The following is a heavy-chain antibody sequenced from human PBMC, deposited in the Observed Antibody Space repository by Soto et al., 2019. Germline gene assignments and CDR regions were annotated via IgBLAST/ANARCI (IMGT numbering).Heavy chain of an antibody. J-gene: IGHJ3*02. CDR2: IYYSGST. D-gene: IGHD1-26*01. CDR3: ARHGSGSRTFDI. Sequence: PSETLSLTCAVSGDSISTYYWSWIRQPPGKRLEWIGYIYYSGSTNQNPSLNSRVTMSVDTSKKQVSLKLTSVTAADTAVYYCARHGSGSRTFDIWGQGTMVTVSS. CDR1: GDSISTYY. V-gene: IGHV4-59*08.